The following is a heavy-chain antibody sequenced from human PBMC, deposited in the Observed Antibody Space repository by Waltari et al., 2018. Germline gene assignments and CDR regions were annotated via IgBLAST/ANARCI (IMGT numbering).Heavy chain of an antibody. CDR2: IYYGGST. D-gene: IGHD5-12*01. CDR3: ARKPGSGYEFDL. CDR1: GASITSGGYY. V-gene: IGHV4-31*01. Sequence: QVQLQESGPGLVKPSQTLSLTCTVSGASITSGGYYWTWIRHHPGKDLEWIGYIYYGGSTYYNPSLNSLVTISQDTSKNQFSLQLTSLSAADTAVYFCARKPGSGYEFDLWGQGTLVTVSS. J-gene: IGHJ5*02.